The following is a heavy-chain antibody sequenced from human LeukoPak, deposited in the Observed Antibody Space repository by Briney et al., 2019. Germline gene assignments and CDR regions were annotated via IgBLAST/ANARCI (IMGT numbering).Heavy chain of an antibody. CDR3: AKDNPAAASSCLDY. CDR2: IRYDGSNK. CDR1: GFTFSSYG. J-gene: IGHJ4*02. D-gene: IGHD6-13*01. Sequence: GGSLRLSCAASGFTFSSYGMHWVRQAPGKGLEWVAFIRYDGSNKYYADSVKGRFTISRDNSKNTLYLQMNSLRAEDTAVYYCAKDNPAAASSCLDYWGQGTLVTVSS. V-gene: IGHV3-30*02.